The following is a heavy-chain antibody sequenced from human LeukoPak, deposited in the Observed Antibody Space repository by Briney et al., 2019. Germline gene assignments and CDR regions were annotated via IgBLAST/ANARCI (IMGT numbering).Heavy chain of an antibody. V-gene: IGHV3-23*01. CDR1: GFTFSSYA. Sequence: GGSLRLSCAASGFTFSSYAMSWDRQAPGKGLEWVSAISGSGGSTYYADSVKGRFTISRDNSKNTLYLQMNSLRAEDTAVYYCAKGPTVVTYYFDYWGQGTLVTVSS. CDR3: AKGPTVVTYYFDY. CDR2: ISGSGGST. J-gene: IGHJ4*02. D-gene: IGHD4-23*01.